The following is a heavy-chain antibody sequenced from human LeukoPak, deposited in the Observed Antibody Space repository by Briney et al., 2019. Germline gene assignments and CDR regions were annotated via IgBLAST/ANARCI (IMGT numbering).Heavy chain of an antibody. CDR3: ARGGSARYTAMDY. CDR2: INPSGGST. V-gene: IGHV1-46*01. J-gene: IGHJ4*02. Sequence: ASVKVSCKASGYTFSNYYMHWVRQAPGQGLEWLGIINPSGGSTSHAQKFQGTVTKTRDTSTSTVYMELSSLRSEDTAVYYCARGGSARYTAMDYWGQGTLVTVSS. D-gene: IGHD5-18*01. CDR1: GYTFSNYY.